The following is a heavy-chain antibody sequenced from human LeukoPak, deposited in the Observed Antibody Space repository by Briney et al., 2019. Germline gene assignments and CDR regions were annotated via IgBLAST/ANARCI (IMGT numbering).Heavy chain of an antibody. CDR1: GFTFSGSA. CDR2: IRSKANSYAT. CDR3: TAAAGQSY. V-gene: IGHV3-73*01. Sequence: GGSLRLSCAASGFTFSGSAMHWVRQASGKGLEWVGRIRSKANSYATAYAASVKGRFTIPRDDSKNTAYLQMNSLKTEDTAVYYCTAAAGQSYWGQGTLVTVSS. J-gene: IGHJ4*02. D-gene: IGHD6-13*01.